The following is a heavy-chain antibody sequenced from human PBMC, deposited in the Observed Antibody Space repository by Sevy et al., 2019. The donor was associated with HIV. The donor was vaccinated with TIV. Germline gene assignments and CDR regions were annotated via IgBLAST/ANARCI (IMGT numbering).Heavy chain of an antibody. V-gene: IGHV3-48*02. CDR2: ISTSSSSI. CDR3: ARDPGFWYFDL. J-gene: IGHJ2*01. D-gene: IGHD7-27*01. Sequence: GGSLRLSCAASGFSFSGYSMNWVRQAPGKGLDWVSYISTSSSSIHYADSMKGRFTVSRDNAKNSLYLQMNNLSDEDTAIYYCARDPGFWYFDLWGRGTLVTVSS. CDR1: GFSFSGYS.